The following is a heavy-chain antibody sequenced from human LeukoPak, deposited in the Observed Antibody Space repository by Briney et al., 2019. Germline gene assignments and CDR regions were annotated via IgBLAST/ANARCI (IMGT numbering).Heavy chain of an antibody. CDR3: VRAPPGPGDYYYYYYMDV. J-gene: IGHJ6*03. CDR2: IYYTGST. V-gene: IGHV4-39*07. Sequence: PSETLSLTCTVSGDSVSSSFDYWGWVRQPPGKGLEWLGTIYYTGSTYYNPSLQSRVTISVDMSKNHFSLELSSVTAADTAVYYCVRAPPGPGDYYYYYYMDVWGKGTTVTVSS. CDR1: GDSVSSSFDY. D-gene: IGHD7-27*01.